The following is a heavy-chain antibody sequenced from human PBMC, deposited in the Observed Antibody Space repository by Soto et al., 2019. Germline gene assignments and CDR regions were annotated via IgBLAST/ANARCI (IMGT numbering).Heavy chain of an antibody. D-gene: IGHD3-22*01. CDR1: GYTFTGYY. CDR2: INPNSGGT. CDR3: ERAGYYYNWFDT. Sequence: ASVKVSCKASGYTFTGYYMHWVRQAPGQGLEWMGWINPNSGGTNYAQKFQGRVTMTRDTSISTAYMELSRLRSDDTAVYSCERAGYYYNWFDTWGQGTLVTVSS. J-gene: IGHJ5*02. V-gene: IGHV1-2*02.